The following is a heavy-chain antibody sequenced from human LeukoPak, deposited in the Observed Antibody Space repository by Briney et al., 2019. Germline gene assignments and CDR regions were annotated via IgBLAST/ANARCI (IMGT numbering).Heavy chain of an antibody. CDR1: GGSISSYY. CDR3: ARDTDRFSMCYFDY. V-gene: IGHV4-59*01. CDR2: IYYSGST. Sequence: SETLSLTCTVSGGSISSYYWSWIRQPPGEGAEWIGYIYYSGSTNYNPSLKSRVTISVDTSKNQFSLKLSSVTAADTAVYYCARDTDRFSMCYFDYWGQGTLVTVSS. J-gene: IGHJ4*02.